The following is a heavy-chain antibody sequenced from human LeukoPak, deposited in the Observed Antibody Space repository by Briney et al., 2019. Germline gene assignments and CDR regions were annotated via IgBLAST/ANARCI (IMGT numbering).Heavy chain of an antibody. CDR2: ISSSGSTI. CDR1: GFTFSSYS. Sequence: PGGSLRLSCAASGFTFSSYSKNWVRQAPGKGLEWVSYISSSGSTIYYADSVKGRFTISRDNAKNSLYLQMNSLRAEDTAVYYCARDLYAEPIVATMSQPGMDVWGQGTTVTVSS. J-gene: IGHJ6*02. D-gene: IGHD5-12*01. CDR3: ARDLYAEPIVATMSQPGMDV. V-gene: IGHV3-48*04.